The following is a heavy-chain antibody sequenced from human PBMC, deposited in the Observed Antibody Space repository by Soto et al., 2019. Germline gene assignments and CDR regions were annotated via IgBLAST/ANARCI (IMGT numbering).Heavy chain of an antibody. CDR1: GFTFSSYA. Sequence: GGSLRLSCAASGFTFSSYAMHWVRQAPGKGLEWVAVISYDGSNKYYADSVKGRFTISRDNSKNTLYLQMNSLRAEDTAVYYCARVLGSAQYYYYGMDVWGQGTTVTVSS. J-gene: IGHJ6*02. CDR3: ARVLGSAQYYYYGMDV. CDR2: ISYDGSNK. V-gene: IGHV3-30-3*01.